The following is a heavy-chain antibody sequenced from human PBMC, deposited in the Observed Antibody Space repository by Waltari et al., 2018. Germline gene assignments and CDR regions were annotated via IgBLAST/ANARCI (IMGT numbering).Heavy chain of an antibody. Sequence: EVLLVESGGGLVKPGGSLRPSCAASGFTVRRNYMSRVRQAPGKGLEWVAVMYGAGTTYSADSVKSRFTSTRDNSRNTMYLQMDTLRAEDAAVYYCARSPTGTGYLYYFDYWGQGTLVTVSS. V-gene: IGHV3-66*01. J-gene: IGHJ4*02. CDR3: ARSPTGTGYLYYFDY. CDR1: GFTVRRNY. CDR2: MYGAGTT. D-gene: IGHD2-8*02.